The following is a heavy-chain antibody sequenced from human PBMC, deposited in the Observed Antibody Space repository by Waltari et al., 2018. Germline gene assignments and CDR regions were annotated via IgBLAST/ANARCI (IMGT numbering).Heavy chain of an antibody. CDR1: GGSISSYY. CDR2: IYISGST. Sequence: QVQLQESGPGLVKPSETLSLTCTVSGGSISSYYWSWFRQPAGKGLEWIGRIYISGSTNYNPSLKSRVTMSLDTSKNPFSLTLSSVTAADTAVYYCARVFWTSASSGVSFLDPWGQGTLVTVSS. V-gene: IGHV4-4*07. CDR3: ARVFWTSASSGVSFLDP. D-gene: IGHD3-3*01. J-gene: IGHJ5*02.